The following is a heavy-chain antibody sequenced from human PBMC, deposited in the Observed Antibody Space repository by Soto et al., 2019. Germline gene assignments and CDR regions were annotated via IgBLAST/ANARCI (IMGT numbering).Heavy chain of an antibody. CDR3: ARESRMITFGGVIFAFDI. V-gene: IGHV3-30*03. CDR2: ISYDGSTI. Sequence: GGSLRLSCAASGFTFSSYGMHWVRQAPGKGLEWVAVISYDGSTIYYADSVKGRFTISRDNAKNSLYLQMNSLRAEDTAVYYCARESRMITFGGVIFAFDIWGQGTMVTVSS. J-gene: IGHJ3*02. CDR1: GFTFSSYG. D-gene: IGHD3-16*02.